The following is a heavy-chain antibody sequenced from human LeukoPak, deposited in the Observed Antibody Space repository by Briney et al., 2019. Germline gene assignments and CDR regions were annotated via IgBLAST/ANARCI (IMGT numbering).Heavy chain of an antibody. CDR1: GFTFSSYA. J-gene: IGHJ4*02. CDR3: AKDGGQGADY. V-gene: IGHV3-23*01. CDR2: ISSSGGST. Sequence: GGSLRLSCAASGFTFSSYAMSWVRQAPGKGLEWVSGISSSGGSTYYADSVKGRFTISRDISKNTLYLQMNSLRAEDMAVYYCAKDGGQGADYWGQGTLVTVSS. D-gene: IGHD3-16*01.